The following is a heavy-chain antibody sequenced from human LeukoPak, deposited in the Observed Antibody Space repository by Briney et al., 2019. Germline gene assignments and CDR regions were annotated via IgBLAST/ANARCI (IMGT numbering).Heavy chain of an antibody. CDR2: ISSSSSYI. D-gene: IGHD3-22*01. V-gene: IGHV3-21*01. J-gene: IGHJ5*02. CDR1: GLTFSSYS. CDR3: ARALSYYDSSPNWFDP. Sequence: PGGSLRLSCAASGLTFSSYSMNWVRQAPGKGLEWVSSISSSSSYIYYADSVKGRFTISRDNAKNSLYLQMNSLRAEDTAVYYCARALSYYDSSPNWFDPWGQGTLVTVSS.